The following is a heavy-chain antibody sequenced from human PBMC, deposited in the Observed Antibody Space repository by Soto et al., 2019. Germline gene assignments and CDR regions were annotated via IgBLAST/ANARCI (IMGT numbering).Heavy chain of an antibody. Sequence: SVKVSCKASGGTFSSYAISWVRQAPGQGLEWMGGIIPILETTTYEEKFQGRVTITADDSTSTVYMELSRLISDDTAVYYCARAWLGDRRYGMELWGQGTTVTVSS. CDR1: GGTFSSYA. CDR2: IIPILETT. V-gene: IGHV1-69*13. CDR3: ARAWLGDRRYGMEL. D-gene: IGHD4-17*01. J-gene: IGHJ6*02.